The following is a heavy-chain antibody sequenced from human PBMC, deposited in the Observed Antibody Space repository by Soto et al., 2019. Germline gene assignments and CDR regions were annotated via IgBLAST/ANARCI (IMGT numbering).Heavy chain of an antibody. D-gene: IGHD3-3*01. CDR3: ARGRISDFWSGYPFVDY. CDR1: GGSISSGDYY. V-gene: IGHV4-30-4*01. CDR2: IYYSGST. Sequence: SETLSLTCTVSGGSISSGDYYWSWIRQPPGRGLEWIGYIYYSGSTYYNPSLKSRVTISVDTSKNQFSLKLSSVTAADTAVYYCARGRISDFWSGYPFVDYWGQGTLVTVSS. J-gene: IGHJ4*02.